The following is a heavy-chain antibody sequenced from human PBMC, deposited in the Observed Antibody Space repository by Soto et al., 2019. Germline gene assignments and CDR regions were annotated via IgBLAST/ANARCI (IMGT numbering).Heavy chain of an antibody. V-gene: IGHV1-18*04. CDR1: GYTFTSYG. CDR2: ISAYNGNT. J-gene: IGHJ4*02. D-gene: IGHD2-2*01. Sequence: RASVKVSCKASGYTFTSYGISWVRQAPGQGLEWMGWISAYNGNTNYAQKLQGRVTMTTDTSTSTAYMELRSLRSDDTAVYYCGRGGWEDLVVVPAAIFDYWGQGTLVTVSS. CDR3: GRGGWEDLVVVPAAIFDY.